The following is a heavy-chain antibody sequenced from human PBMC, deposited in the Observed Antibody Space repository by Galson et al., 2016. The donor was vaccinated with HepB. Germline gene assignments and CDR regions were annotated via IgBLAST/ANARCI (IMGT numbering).Heavy chain of an antibody. CDR1: GFTFSDYG. V-gene: IGHV3-33*01. Sequence: SLRLSCATSGFTFSDYGIHWVRHVPGKGLEWVAVIWHDGSKQNYADSVKGRFTIARDNSQSTLYLQMSSLRADDTALYYCARDRRGVMMFRGGLFDHWGQGTLVSVSP. CDR3: ARDRRGVMMFRGGLFDH. D-gene: IGHD3-16*01. CDR2: IWHDGSKQ. J-gene: IGHJ4*02.